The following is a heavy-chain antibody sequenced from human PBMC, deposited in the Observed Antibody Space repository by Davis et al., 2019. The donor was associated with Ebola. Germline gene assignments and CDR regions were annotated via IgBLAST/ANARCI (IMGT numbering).Heavy chain of an antibody. CDR2: IKRKAEGGTT. J-gene: IGHJ4*02. CDR1: GFACSNAR. Sequence: GESLKISCAVPGFACSNARMNWVRQAPGKGPEWVGRIKRKAEGGTTDHAAPVKGRFTISREDSKNTLYLQMNSLKTEDTAVYYCTTVGGYIYGKRDYWGKGALVTVSS. V-gene: IGHV3-15*07. D-gene: IGHD5-18*01. CDR3: TTVGGYIYGKRDY.